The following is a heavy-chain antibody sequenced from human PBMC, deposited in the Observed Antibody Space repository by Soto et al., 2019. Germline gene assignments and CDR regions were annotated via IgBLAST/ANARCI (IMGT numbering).Heavy chain of an antibody. Sequence: VQLVESGGGVVQPGRSLRLSCAAFGFTFDDYSMHWVRQAPGKGLEWVALIQYEGSNKYYADSVKGRFTISRDNAKITLFLEVNSLRTEDTAVYYCARPHIQSAWKDGFDIWGQGTMVTVSS. J-gene: IGHJ3*02. CDR3: ARPHIQSAWKDGFDI. D-gene: IGHD1-1*01. CDR1: GFTFDDYS. CDR2: IQYEGSNK. V-gene: IGHV3-30-3*01.